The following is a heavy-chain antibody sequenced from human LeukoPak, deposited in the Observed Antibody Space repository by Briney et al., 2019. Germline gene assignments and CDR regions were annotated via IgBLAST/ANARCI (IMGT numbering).Heavy chain of an antibody. CDR1: GGSISSNNW. V-gene: IGHV4-4*02. CDR3: ARNFAAVQGVGLDY. Sequence: PSETLSLTCATSGGSISSNNWWSGGRQPPGKVLEGIGVTYDSDSANYKPSLKSRFTISVDKSKNRFSLKLSSVPTAHTAVYYCARNFAAVQGVGLDYWGKGTLFTVS. CDR2: TYDSDSA. J-gene: IGHJ4*02. D-gene: IGHD6-19*01.